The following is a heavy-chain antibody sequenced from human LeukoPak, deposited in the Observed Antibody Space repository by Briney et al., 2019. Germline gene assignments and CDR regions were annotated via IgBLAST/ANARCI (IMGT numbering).Heavy chain of an antibody. J-gene: IGHJ3*02. Sequence: ASVKVSYKVSGYTLTELSMHWVRQAPGKGLEWMGGFDPEDGETIYAQKFQGRVTMTEDTSTDTAYMELSSLRSEDTAVYYCATDHYDSSSYRPKKFAFDIWGQGTMVTVSS. CDR3: ATDHYDSSSYRPKKFAFDI. CDR2: FDPEDGET. D-gene: IGHD3-22*01. CDR1: GYTLTELS. V-gene: IGHV1-24*01.